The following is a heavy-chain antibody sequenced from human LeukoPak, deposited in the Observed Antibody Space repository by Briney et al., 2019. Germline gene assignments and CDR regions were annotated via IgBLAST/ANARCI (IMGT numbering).Heavy chain of an antibody. CDR1: GFTFSSYA. CDR2: ISYDGSNK. J-gene: IGHJ4*02. V-gene: IGHV3-30*04. CDR3: ASHANFEYSSSSGFDY. Sequence: GGSLRLSCAASGFTFSSYAMHWVRQAPGKGLEWVAVISYDGSNKYYADSVKGRFTISRDNSKNTLYLQMNSLRAEDTAVYHCASHANFEYSSSSGFDYWGQGTLVTVSS. D-gene: IGHD6-6*01.